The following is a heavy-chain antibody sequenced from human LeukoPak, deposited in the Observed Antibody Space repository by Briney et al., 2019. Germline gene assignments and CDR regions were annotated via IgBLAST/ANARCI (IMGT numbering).Heavy chain of an antibody. CDR2: MYSRGDT. CDR3: ARDAPQVPAAGVLAS. J-gene: IGHJ5*02. V-gene: IGHV3-53*01. Sequence: GGSLRLSCAASGFTVSDNYMSWVRQAPGKGLEWVSVMYSRGDTYYASSVKGRFTFSRDISKNTLHLQMNGLRTEDTAMYYCARDAPQVPAAGVLASWGQGTLVIVSS. CDR1: GFTVSDNY. D-gene: IGHD6-13*01.